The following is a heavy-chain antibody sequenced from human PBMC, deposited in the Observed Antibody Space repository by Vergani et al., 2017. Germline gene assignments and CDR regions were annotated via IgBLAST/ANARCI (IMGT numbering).Heavy chain of an antibody. Sequence: QVQLQQWGAGLLKPSETLSLTCAVYGGSFSGYYWSWIRQPPGKGLEWIGEINHSERTNYNPSLKSRFTISVDTSKNQFSLKLSSVTAADTAVYYCASRYSSSWYDPAGIDYWGQGTLVTVSS. V-gene: IGHV4-34*01. J-gene: IGHJ4*02. CDR3: ASRYSSSWYDPAGIDY. D-gene: IGHD6-13*01. CDR2: INHSERT. CDR1: GGSFSGYY.